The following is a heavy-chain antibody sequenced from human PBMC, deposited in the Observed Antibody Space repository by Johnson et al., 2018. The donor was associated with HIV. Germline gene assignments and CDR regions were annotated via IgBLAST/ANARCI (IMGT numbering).Heavy chain of an antibody. D-gene: IGHD3-16*01. V-gene: IGHV3-66*03. CDR1: GFTVSSNY. Sequence: VQLVESGGGLIQPGGSLRLSCAASGFTVSSNYMSWVRQAPGKGLAWVSAISGSGGSTYYADSVKGRFTISRDSSKNTLFLQMNSLRVDDTAVYYCAKPPSMGADAFDIWGQGTMVTVSS. CDR2: SGSGGST. J-gene: IGHJ3*02. CDR3: AKPPSMGADAFDI.